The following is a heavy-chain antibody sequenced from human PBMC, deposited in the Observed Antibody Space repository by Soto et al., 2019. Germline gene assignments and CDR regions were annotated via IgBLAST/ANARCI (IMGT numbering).Heavy chain of an antibody. Sequence: QVQLVQSGAEVKKPGSSVKVSCKASGGTFSRYVISWVRQAPGQGPEWMGGIIPMYGTVNYAQKFQDRVTIIADTSTSTAYMELSSLRSEDTAVYYCARVGLRSAAGKARYFQHWGQGTLVTVSS. V-gene: IGHV1-69*06. CDR3: ARVGLRSAAGKARYFQH. CDR1: GGTFSRYV. CDR2: IIPMYGTV. D-gene: IGHD6-13*01. J-gene: IGHJ1*01.